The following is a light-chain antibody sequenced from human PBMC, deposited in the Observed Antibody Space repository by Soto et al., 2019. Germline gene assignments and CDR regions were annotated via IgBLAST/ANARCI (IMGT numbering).Light chain of an antibody. CDR1: SSDVGGYNY. CDR3: SSYTSSSTV. Sequence: QSALTQPASVSGSPGQSITISCTGTSSDVGGYNYVSWYQQHPGKAPKLIIYEVSNRPSGVSHRFSGSKSGNTASLTISGLQAEDEADYYCSSYTSSSTVFGGGTKLTVL. V-gene: IGLV2-14*01. CDR2: EVS. J-gene: IGLJ2*01.